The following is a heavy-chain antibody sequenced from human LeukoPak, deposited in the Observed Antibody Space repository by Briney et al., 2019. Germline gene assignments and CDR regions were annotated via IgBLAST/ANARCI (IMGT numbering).Heavy chain of an antibody. Sequence: PSETLSLTCSVSGYSISSGYYWGWIRQPPGKGLEWIGSIYHSGSTYYNPSLKSRVTISVDTSKNQFSLKLSSVTAADTAVYYCASFRPGLDYWGQGTLVTVSS. CDR2: IYHSGST. CDR3: ASFRPGLDY. CDR1: GYSISSGYY. V-gene: IGHV4-38-2*01. D-gene: IGHD7-27*01. J-gene: IGHJ4*02.